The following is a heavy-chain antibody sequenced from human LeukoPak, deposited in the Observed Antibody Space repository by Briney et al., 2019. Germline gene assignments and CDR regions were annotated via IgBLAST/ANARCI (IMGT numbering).Heavy chain of an antibody. J-gene: IGHJ4*02. CDR2: ISGSGGST. CDR1: GFTFSSYA. CDR3: AKGGRGDFDSSSFDY. V-gene: IGHV3-23*01. D-gene: IGHD2-21*02. Sequence: GGSLRLSCAASGFTFSSYAMSWVRQAPGKGLEWVSAISGSGGSTYYADSVKGRFTISRDNSKNTLYLQVNSLRAEDTAVYYCAKGGRGDFDSSSFDYWGQGTLVTVSS.